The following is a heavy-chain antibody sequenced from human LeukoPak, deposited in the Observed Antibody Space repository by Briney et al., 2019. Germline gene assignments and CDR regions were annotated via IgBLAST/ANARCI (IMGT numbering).Heavy chain of an antibody. CDR2: INPSGGST. V-gene: IGHV1-46*01. Sequence: ASVKVSCKASGYTFTSYYMHWARQAPGQGLEWMGIINPSGGSTSYAQKFQGRVTMTRDTSTSTVYMELSSLRSEDTAVYYCARTYCGGDCYSVDYYYYGMDVWGQGTTVTVSS. CDR3: ARTYCGGDCYSVDYYYYGMDV. CDR1: GYTFTSYY. D-gene: IGHD2-21*02. J-gene: IGHJ6*02.